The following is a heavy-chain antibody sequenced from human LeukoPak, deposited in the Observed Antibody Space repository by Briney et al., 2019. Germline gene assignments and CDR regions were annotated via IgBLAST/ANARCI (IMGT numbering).Heavy chain of an antibody. D-gene: IGHD3-10*02. J-gene: IGHJ6*04. CDR3: AELGITMIGGV. CDR2: ISSSGSTI. V-gene: IGHV3-48*03. Sequence: GGSLRLSCAASGFTFSSYEMNWVRQAPGKGLEWVSYISSSGSTIYYADSMKGRFTISRDNAKNSLYLQMNSLRAEDTAVYYCAELGITMIGGVWGKGTTVTISS. CDR1: GFTFSSYE.